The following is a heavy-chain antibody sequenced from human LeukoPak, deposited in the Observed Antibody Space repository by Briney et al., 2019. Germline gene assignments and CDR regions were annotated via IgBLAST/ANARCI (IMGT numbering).Heavy chain of an antibody. CDR2: IYNGVNT. CDR1: GASFSSASY. CDR3: ARSRAFNSGAFDP. V-gene: IGHV4-61*01. J-gene: IGHJ5*02. D-gene: IGHD1-26*01. Sequence: SETLSLTCTVSGASFSSASYWSWIRQPPGKGVEWIAHIYNGVNTNYNPSLKSRVTISVDTSKNQFSLRLNSVTAADTAVYYSARSRAFNSGAFDPWGQGSLVTVSS.